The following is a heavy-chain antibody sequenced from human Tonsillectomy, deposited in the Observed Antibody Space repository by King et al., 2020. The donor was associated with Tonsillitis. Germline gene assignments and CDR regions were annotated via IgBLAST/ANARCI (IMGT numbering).Heavy chain of an antibody. CDR2: IKSKTDGGTT. Sequence: VQLVESGGGLVKPGGSLRLSCAASGFTFSNAWMTWVRQAPGKGLEWVGRIKSKTDGGTTDYAAPGKGRFTISRDDSKNTLYLQMNSLKTEDTAVYYCTTDQNCDYLWGSYREPNNWFDPWGQGTLVTVSS. CDR3: TTDQNCDYLWGSYREPNNWFDP. CDR1: GFTFSNAW. V-gene: IGHV3-15*01. D-gene: IGHD3-16*02. J-gene: IGHJ5*02.